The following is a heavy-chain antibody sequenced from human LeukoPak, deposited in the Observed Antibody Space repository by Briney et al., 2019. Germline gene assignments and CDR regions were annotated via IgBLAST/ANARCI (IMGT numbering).Heavy chain of an antibody. D-gene: IGHD2-2*02. Sequence: GGSLRLSCAASGFTFSSYAMSWVRQAPGKGLEWVSAISGSGGSTYYADSVKGRFTISRDNSKNTLYLQMNSLRAEDTAVYYCARERYCSSTSCYRTFDYWGQGTLVTVSS. V-gene: IGHV3-23*01. J-gene: IGHJ4*02. CDR3: ARERYCSSTSCYRTFDY. CDR2: ISGSGGST. CDR1: GFTFSSYA.